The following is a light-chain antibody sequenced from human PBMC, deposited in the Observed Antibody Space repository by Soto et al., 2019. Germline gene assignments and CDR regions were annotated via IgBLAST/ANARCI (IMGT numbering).Light chain of an antibody. CDR2: GAS. J-gene: IGKJ2*02. CDR1: QSVSSN. CDR3: QQYNNWPPGT. V-gene: IGKV3-15*01. Sequence: EIVMTQSPATLSVSPGERATLSCRASQSVSSNLAWYQQNPGQAPRLLIYGASTRATGIPARFSGSGSGTEFTLTISSLQSEAFGVYYCQQYNNWPPGTFGQGTKLEIK.